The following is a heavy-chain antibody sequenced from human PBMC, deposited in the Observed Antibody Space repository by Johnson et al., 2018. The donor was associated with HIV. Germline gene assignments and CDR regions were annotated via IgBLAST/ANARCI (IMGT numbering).Heavy chain of an antibody. V-gene: IGHV3-30*02. D-gene: IGHD3-9*01. Sequence: QVQLVESGGGVVQPWGSLRLSCAASGFTFSSYGMHWVRQAPGKGLEWVAFIRYDGSNNYYADSVQGRFTISRDNSKNTLYLQMNSLRAEDTAVYYCARDSDISLGVAGAFDIWGQGTMVTVSS. CDR2: IRYDGSNN. CDR1: GFTFSSYG. CDR3: ARDSDISLGVAGAFDI. J-gene: IGHJ3*02.